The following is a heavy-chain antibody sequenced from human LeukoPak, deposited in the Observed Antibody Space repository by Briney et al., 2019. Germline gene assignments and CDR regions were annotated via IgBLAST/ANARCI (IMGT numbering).Heavy chain of an antibody. CDR2: IKPDGREK. J-gene: IGHJ4*01. CDR3: ATGYCNGVTCSRSY. V-gene: IGHV3-7*03. Sequence: GGSLRLSCTATGITYSSYWMNWVRPVPGKGPEWLANIKPDGREKNYVDSVKGRFTISRGNAKNSLYLQMNSLRAEDTAVYFCATGYCNGVTCSRSYWGQGTPVTVSS. D-gene: IGHD2-15*01. CDR1: GITYSSYW.